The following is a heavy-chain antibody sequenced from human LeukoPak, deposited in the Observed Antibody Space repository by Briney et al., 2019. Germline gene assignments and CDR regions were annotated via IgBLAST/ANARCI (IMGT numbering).Heavy chain of an antibody. Sequence: GASVKVSCKASGYTFTSYDINWVRQATGQGLEWMGWMNPNSGNTGCAQKFQGRVTMTRNTSISTAYMELSSLRSEDTAVYYCARVLYNRYCSSTSCHYYYYYYMDVWGKGTTVTVSS. CDR3: ARVLYNRYCSSTSCHYYYYYYMDV. J-gene: IGHJ6*03. CDR2: MNPNSGNT. V-gene: IGHV1-8*01. CDR1: GYTFTSYD. D-gene: IGHD2-2*01.